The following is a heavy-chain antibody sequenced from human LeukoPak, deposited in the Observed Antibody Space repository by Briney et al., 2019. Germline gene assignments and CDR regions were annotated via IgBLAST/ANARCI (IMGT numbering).Heavy chain of an antibody. CDR2: ISSSSSTI. CDR1: GFTFSSYS. V-gene: IGHV3-48*04. Sequence: GGSLRLSCAASGFTFSSYSMNWVRQAPGKGLEWVSYISSSSSTIYYAYSVKGRFTISRDNAKNSLYLQMNSLRAEDTAVYYCARDRKYCGGDCYSEDYYYYMDVWGKGTTVTVSS. CDR3: ARDRKYCGGDCYSEDYYYYMDV. J-gene: IGHJ6*03. D-gene: IGHD2-21*02.